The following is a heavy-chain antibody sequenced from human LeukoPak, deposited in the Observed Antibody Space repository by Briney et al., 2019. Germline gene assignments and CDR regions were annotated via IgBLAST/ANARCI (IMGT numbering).Heavy chain of an antibody. D-gene: IGHD2-2*02. J-gene: IGHJ6*02. CDR2: INHSGST. V-gene: IGHV4-34*01. Sequence: SETLSLTCAVYGGSFSGYYWSWIRQPPGKGLEWIGEINHSGSTNYNPSLKSRVTISVDTSKNQFSLKLSSVTAADTAVYYCARIVPAAIRPYYYYGMDVWGQGTTVTVSS. CDR3: ARIVPAAIRPYYYYGMDV. CDR1: GGSFSGYY.